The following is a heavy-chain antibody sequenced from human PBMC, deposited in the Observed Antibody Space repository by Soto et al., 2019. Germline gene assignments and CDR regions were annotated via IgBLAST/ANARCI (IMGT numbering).Heavy chain of an antibody. J-gene: IGHJ6*02. V-gene: IGHV3-7*01. Sequence: EVQLVESGGGLVQPGESLRLSCAASGFTFSNSWMSWVRQAPGKGLEWVANIKEDGSEKDYVDPVKGRFTITRDNAKNSRYLQMNNLRAEDTAVYFCTRKRFGMDVWGQGTTVTVSS. CDR3: TRKRFGMDV. CDR1: GFTFSNSW. CDR2: IKEDGSEK.